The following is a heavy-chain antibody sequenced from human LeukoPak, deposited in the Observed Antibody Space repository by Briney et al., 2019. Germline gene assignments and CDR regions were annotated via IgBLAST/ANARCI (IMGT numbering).Heavy chain of an antibody. Sequence: PGGSLRLSCAASGFTLSSYGMHWVRQAPGKGLEWLTFISYEGSDKYYADSVKGRFTISRDNSKNTLYLQMNSLRAEDTAVYYCAKGTTTVVISWGQGTLVTVSS. V-gene: IGHV3-30*18. CDR3: AKGTTTVVIS. D-gene: IGHD4-23*01. J-gene: IGHJ4*02. CDR1: GFTLSSYG. CDR2: ISYEGSDK.